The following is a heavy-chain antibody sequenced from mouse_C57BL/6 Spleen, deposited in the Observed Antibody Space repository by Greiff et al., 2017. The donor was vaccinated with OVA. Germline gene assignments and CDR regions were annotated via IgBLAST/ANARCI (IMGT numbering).Heavy chain of an antibody. J-gene: IGHJ4*01. V-gene: IGHV1-54*01. CDR2: INPGSGGT. CDR3: AREGPGKGGYYAMDY. D-gene: IGHD4-1*01. CDR1: GYAFTNYL. Sequence: VQLQQSGAELVRPGTSVKVSCKASGYAFTNYLIEWVKQRPGQGLEWIGVINPGSGGTNYNEKFKGKATLTADKSSSTAYMQLSSLTSEDSAVYFCAREGPGKGGYYAMDYWGQGTSVTVSS.